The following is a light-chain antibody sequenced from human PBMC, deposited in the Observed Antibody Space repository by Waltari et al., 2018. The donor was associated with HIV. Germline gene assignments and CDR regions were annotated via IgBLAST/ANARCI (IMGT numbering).Light chain of an antibody. J-gene: IGLJ2*01. CDR2: EVS. CDR1: SSDVGGYNL. CDR3: SSYAGSTTYVV. Sequence: QSALTQPASVSGSPGQSVTISCTGTSSDVGGYNLVSWYQQHPGKAPKLMIYEVSKRPSGVPDRFSGSKSGNTASLTVSGLQAEDEADYYCSSYAGSTTYVVFGGGTKLTVL. V-gene: IGLV2-23*02.